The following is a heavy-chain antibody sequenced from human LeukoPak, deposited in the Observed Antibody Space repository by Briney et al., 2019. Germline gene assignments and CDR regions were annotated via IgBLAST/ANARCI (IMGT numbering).Heavy chain of an antibody. V-gene: IGHV3-74*01. CDR1: GFTFSSHW. CDR3: ARGYYYDSSGYYYQRAFDI. Sequence: PGGSLRLSCAASGFTFSSHWMHWVRQAPGKGLVWVSRINSDGSSISYADSVKGRFTISRDNAKNTLYLQMNSLRAEDTAVYYCARGYYYDSSGYYYQRAFDIWGQGTMVTVSS. CDR2: INSDGSSI. J-gene: IGHJ3*02. D-gene: IGHD3-22*01.